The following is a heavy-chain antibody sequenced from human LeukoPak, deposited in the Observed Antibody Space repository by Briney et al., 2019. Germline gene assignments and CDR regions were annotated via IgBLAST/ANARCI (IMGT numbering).Heavy chain of an antibody. D-gene: IGHD6-13*01. CDR3: ARVALGGYSSSPLEH. V-gene: IGHV1-3*04. CDR2: IKTGDGTT. J-gene: IGHJ4*02. Sequence: ASVTVCCKASGYTFTSYAVHWVRQAAGQRPEWLGKIKTGDGTTEISEKFQGGVTFSRDSDATIAYMELISLTSEDTALYYCARVALGGYSSSPLEHWGQGTLVTVSS. CDR1: GYTFTSYA.